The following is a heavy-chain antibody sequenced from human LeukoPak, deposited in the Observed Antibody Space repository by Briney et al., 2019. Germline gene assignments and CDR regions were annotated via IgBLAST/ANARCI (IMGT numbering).Heavy chain of an antibody. CDR2: ISGDGGST. CDR3: AKDLGDYVWGSYRPPPGFFDY. V-gene: IGHV3-43*02. CDR1: GFTFGDYA. D-gene: IGHD3-16*02. J-gene: IGHJ4*02. Sequence: PGGSLRLSCAASGFTFGDYAMYWVRQAPGKGLEWVSLISGDGGSTYYADSVKGRFTISRDNSKNSLYLQMNSLRTEDTALYYCAKDLGDYVWGSYRPPPGFFDYWGQGTLVTVSS.